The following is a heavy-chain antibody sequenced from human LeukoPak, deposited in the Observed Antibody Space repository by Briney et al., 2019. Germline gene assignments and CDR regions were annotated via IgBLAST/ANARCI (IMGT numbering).Heavy chain of an antibody. Sequence: ASVKVSCKASGYTFTSYGISWVRQAPGQGLEWMGWMNPNSGNTGYAQKFQGRVTMTRNTSISTAYMELSSLRSEDTAVYYCARGSRDIVVVPAAIEYMDVWGKGTTVTVSS. J-gene: IGHJ6*03. D-gene: IGHD2-2*02. CDR1: GYTFTSYG. CDR3: ARGSRDIVVVPAAIEYMDV. CDR2: MNPNSGNT. V-gene: IGHV1-8*02.